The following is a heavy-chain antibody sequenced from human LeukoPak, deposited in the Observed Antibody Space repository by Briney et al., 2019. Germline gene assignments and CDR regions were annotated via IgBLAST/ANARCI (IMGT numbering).Heavy chain of an antibody. J-gene: IGHJ4*02. CDR2: ISGSDAGT. CDR1: GFTFNNYA. D-gene: IGHD4/OR15-4a*01. Sequence: GGSLTLSCAASGFTFNNYAMSWVRQAPGKGLEWVSAISGSDAGTYYADSVKGRFTISRDNSKNPLYLQMNSMRAKDTAVYYCARRAGAYSHPYDYWGQGTLVTVSS. V-gene: IGHV3-23*01. CDR3: ARRAGAYSHPYDY.